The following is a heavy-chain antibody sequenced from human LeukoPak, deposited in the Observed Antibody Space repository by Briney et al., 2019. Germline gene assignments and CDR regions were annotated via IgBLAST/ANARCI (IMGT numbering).Heavy chain of an antibody. CDR1: GGSISSYY. Sequence: SETLSLTCTVSGGSISSYYWSWIRQPPGKGLEWIGYIYYSGSTNYNPSLKSRVTISVDTSKNQFSLKLSSVTAADTAVYYCARRTQKYYFDYWGQGTLVTVSS. D-gene: IGHD3/OR15-3a*01. CDR2: IYYSGST. CDR3: ARRTQKYYFDY. V-gene: IGHV4-59*01. J-gene: IGHJ4*02.